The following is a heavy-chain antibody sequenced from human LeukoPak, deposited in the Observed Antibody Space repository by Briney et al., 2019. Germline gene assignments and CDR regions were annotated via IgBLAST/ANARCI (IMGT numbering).Heavy chain of an antibody. D-gene: IGHD1-26*01. V-gene: IGHV3-20*04. CDR1: GFTFDDHG. J-gene: IGHJ4*02. Sequence: PGGSLRLSCAASGFTFDDHGMSWVRQAPGKGLELVSGINWNGGSTGYADSVKGRFTIPRDNAKNSLYLQMNSLRAEDTAVYYCAKGLGSYTSGCDYWGLGILVIVSS. CDR2: INWNGGST. CDR3: AKGLGSYTSGCDY.